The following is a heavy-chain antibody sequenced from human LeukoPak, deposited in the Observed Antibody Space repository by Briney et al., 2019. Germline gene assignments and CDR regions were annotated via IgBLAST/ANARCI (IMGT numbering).Heavy chain of an antibody. Sequence: GGSLRLSCAASGFTFSSYGMHWVRQAPGKGLEWVTFIRYDGSNKYYADSVKGRFTISRDNSKNTLYLQVNSLRAEDTAVYYCARDRAAAGLSAFDIWGQGTMVTVSS. D-gene: IGHD6-13*01. J-gene: IGHJ3*02. CDR3: ARDRAAAGLSAFDI. V-gene: IGHV3-30*02. CDR1: GFTFSSYG. CDR2: IRYDGSNK.